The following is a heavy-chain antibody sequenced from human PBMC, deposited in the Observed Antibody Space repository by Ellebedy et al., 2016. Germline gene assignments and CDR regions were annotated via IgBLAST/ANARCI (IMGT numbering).Heavy chain of an antibody. CDR1: GFTFSNAW. CDR3: TTDPVIVGATYFDY. Sequence: GGSLRLSCAASGFTFSNAWMSWVRQAPGKGLEWVGRIKSKTDGGTTDYAAPVKGRFTISRDDSKNTLYLQMNSLKTEDTAVYYCTTDPVIVGATYFDYWGQGTLVTVSS. D-gene: IGHD1-26*01. CDR2: IKSKTDGGTT. V-gene: IGHV3-15*01. J-gene: IGHJ4*02.